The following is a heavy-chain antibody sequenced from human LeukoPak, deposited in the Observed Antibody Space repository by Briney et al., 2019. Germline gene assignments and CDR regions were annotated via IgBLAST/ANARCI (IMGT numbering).Heavy chain of an antibody. Sequence: SVKVSCKASGGTFSSYAISWVRQAPGQGLEWMGGIIPIFGTANYAEKFQGRVTITADESTSTAYMELSSLRSEDTAVYYCARASPPYYGSGSYSCFDYWGQGTLVTVSS. J-gene: IGHJ4*02. CDR2: IIPIFGTA. CDR3: ARASPPYYGSGSYSCFDY. D-gene: IGHD3-10*01. V-gene: IGHV1-69*01. CDR1: GGTFSSYA.